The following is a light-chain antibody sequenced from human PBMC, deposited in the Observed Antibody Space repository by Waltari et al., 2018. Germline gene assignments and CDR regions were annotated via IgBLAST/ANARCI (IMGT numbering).Light chain of an antibody. CDR3: QQFGSSVMYT. Sequence: EVVLTQSPGTLALSPGERAPLSCRARQSVSRSRIAWYLHKPGQAPRLLIYGASGRATGIPDRFSGSGSGTDFTLTISRVEPEDFAVYYCQQFGSSVMYTFGQGTKLEIE. J-gene: IGKJ2*01. CDR2: GAS. CDR1: QSVSRSR. V-gene: IGKV3-20*01.